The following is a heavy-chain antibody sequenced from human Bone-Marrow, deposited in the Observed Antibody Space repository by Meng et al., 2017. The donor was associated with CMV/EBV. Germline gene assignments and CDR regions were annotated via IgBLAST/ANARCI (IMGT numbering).Heavy chain of an antibody. D-gene: IGHD3-3*01. V-gene: IGHV3-33*06. J-gene: IGHJ1*01. CDR1: GFTFSSYG. CDR2: ISYDGNYQ. CDR3: AKGDFWNGYSEYFLD. Sequence: GESLKISCAASGFTFSSYGMFWARQAPGKGLEWLGVISYDGNYQHYADSVKGRFTISRDNSKNTMYLQMSSLRAEDTAVYYCAKGDFWNGYSEYFLDWGQGTLVTVSS.